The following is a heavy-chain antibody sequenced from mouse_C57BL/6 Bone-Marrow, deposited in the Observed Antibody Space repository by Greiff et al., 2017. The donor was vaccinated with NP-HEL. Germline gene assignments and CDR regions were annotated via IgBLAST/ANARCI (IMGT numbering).Heavy chain of an antibody. J-gene: IGHJ4*01. Sequence: EVKLMESGGGLVKPGGSLKLSCAASGFTFSSYAMSWVRQTPEKRLEWVATISDGGSYTYYPDNVKGRFTISRDNAKNNLYLQMSHLKSEDTAMYYCARDGDYDGYYAMDYWGQGTSVTVSS. D-gene: IGHD2-4*01. CDR3: ARDGDYDGYYAMDY. CDR1: GFTFSSYA. CDR2: ISDGGSYT. V-gene: IGHV5-4*01.